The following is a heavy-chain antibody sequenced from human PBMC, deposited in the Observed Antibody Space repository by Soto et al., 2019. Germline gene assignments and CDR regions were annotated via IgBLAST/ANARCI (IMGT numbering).Heavy chain of an antibody. CDR3: ARDRAHFYESSGRLDL. J-gene: IGHJ4*02. CDR1: GDSMNNGDYF. D-gene: IGHD3-22*01. Sequence: PSETLSLTCSVSGDSMNNGDYFWTWIRQTPGKGLQWIGYISYSGSTFYNPSLKTRLAMPVDTSKNQFSVRLRSVTAADTAVYYCARDRAHFYESSGRLDLWGQGMLVTVS. V-gene: IGHV4-30-4*01. CDR2: ISYSGST.